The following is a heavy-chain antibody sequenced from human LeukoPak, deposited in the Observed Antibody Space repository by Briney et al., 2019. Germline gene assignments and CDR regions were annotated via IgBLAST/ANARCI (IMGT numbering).Heavy chain of an antibody. J-gene: IGHJ5*02. CDR2: INHSGST. Sequence: SETLSLTCAVYGGSFSGYYWSWIRQPPGKGLEWIGEINHSGSTNYNPSLKSRVTISVDTSKNQFSLKLSSVTAADTAVYYCARHGGRAGYNYRGNWFDPWGQGTLVTVSS. CDR1: GGSFSGYY. CDR3: ARHGGRAGYNYRGNWFDP. V-gene: IGHV4-34*01. D-gene: IGHD5-24*01.